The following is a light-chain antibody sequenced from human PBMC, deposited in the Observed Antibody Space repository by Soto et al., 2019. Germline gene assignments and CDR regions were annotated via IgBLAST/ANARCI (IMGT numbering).Light chain of an antibody. CDR2: GAS. J-gene: IGKJ1*01. Sequence: IEMTQSPATLSVTKGERATLSCRASQSVSSNLVWYQQKPGQAPRLLIYGASTRVTGIPARFSGSGSGTEFTLTISSLQSEDFAVYYCQQYHNWWTFGQGTKVAIK. CDR3: QQYHNWWT. CDR1: QSVSSN. V-gene: IGKV3-15*01.